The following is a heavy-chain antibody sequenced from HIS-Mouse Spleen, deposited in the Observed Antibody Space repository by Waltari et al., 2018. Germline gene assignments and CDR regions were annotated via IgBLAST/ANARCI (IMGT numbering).Heavy chain of an antibody. J-gene: IGHJ4*02. CDR3: ARIPYSSGVFDY. Sequence: QVQLQESGPGLVKPSETLSLTCTVSGGSISSYYWSWIRQPPGKGLEWIGYIYYSGSTNYNPSLKSRVTISVDTSKNQFSLKLSSVTAADTAVYYCARIPYSSGVFDYWGQGTLVTVSS. CDR1: GGSISSYY. V-gene: IGHV4-59*01. CDR2: IYYSGST. D-gene: IGHD6-25*01.